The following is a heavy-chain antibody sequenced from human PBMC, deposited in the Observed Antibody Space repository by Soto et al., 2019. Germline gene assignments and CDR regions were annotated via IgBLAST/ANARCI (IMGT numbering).Heavy chain of an antibody. V-gene: IGHV4-30-2*01. J-gene: IGHJ5*02. CDR2: IPHTGST. CDR3: ARAVAPYLGTWFDP. D-gene: IGHD3-16*01. CDR1: GGSISSGNSYS. Sequence: SETLSLTCAVSGGSISSGNSYSWSWIRQPLGKGLEWIGSIPHTGSTSYNPSLKGRVSMSVDKSKNQFSLKLSSVTAADTAVYFCARAVAPYLGTWFDPWGQGTLVTVSS.